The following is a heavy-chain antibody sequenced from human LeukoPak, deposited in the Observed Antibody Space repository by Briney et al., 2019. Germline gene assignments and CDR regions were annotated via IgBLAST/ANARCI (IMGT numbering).Heavy chain of an antibody. CDR1: GFTFSNAW. Sequence: GGSLRLSCAASGFTFSNAWMSWVRQAPGKGLEWVSGISGSGGSTYYADSVKGRFTISGDNSKNTLYLQMNSLRAEDTAVYYCAKSRGSGLFDFWGQGTLVTVSS. CDR3: AKSRGSGLFDF. D-gene: IGHD3-10*01. J-gene: IGHJ4*02. CDR2: ISGSGGST. V-gene: IGHV3-23*01.